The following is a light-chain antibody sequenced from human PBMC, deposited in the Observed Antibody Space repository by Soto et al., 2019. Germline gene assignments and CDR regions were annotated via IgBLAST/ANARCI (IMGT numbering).Light chain of an antibody. CDR1: SSDVGTYNS. CDR3: SSYTSSSSYV. V-gene: IGLV2-14*01. J-gene: IGLJ1*01. CDR2: DVS. Sequence: QSALTQPAAVSGSPGQSIAISCTGTSSDVGTYNSVSWYQQYPGKAPKLMIHDVSNRPSGVFDRFSGSKSGNTASLTISGLQSEDEADYYCSSYTSSSSYVFGSGTKVT.